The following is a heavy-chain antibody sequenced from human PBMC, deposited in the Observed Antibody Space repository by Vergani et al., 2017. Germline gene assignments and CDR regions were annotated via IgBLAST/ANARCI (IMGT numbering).Heavy chain of an antibody. D-gene: IGHD1-26*01. CDR3: ARDFXPRPRRGASVSFDY. J-gene: IGHJ4*02. CDR2: IIPIFGTA. V-gene: IGHV1-69*01. CDR1: GGTFSSYA. Sequence: QVQLVQSGAEVKKPGSSVKVSCKASGGTFSSYAISWVRQAPGQGLEWMGGIIPIFGTANYAQKFQGRVTITADESTSTAYMELSSLRSEDTAVYYCARDFXPRPRRGASVSFDYWGQGTLVTVSS.